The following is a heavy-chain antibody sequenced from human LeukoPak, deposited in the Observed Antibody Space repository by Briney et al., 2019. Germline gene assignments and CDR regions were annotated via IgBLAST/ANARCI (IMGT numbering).Heavy chain of an antibody. CDR1: GDSFTFSTYT. J-gene: IGHJ6*03. V-gene: IGHV1-69*06. Sequence: SVKVSCKASGDSFTFSTYTINWVRQAPGQGLEWMGGITPIFDATDYSQKFQARVTFTADKSTTTAYMELNSLRSEDTAVYYCARDIRELLLPFYYYYMDVWGKGTTVTISS. CDR2: ITPIFDAT. D-gene: IGHD1-26*01. CDR3: ARDIRELLLPFYYYYMDV.